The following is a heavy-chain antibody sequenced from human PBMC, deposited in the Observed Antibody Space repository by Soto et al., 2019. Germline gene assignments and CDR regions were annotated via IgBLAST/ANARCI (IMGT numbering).Heavy chain of an antibody. J-gene: IGHJ5*02. Sequence: PGESLKISCKGSGYSFTSYWISWVRQMPGKGLEWMGRIDPSDSYTNYSPSFQGHVTISADKSISTAYLQWSSLKASDTAMYYCARQGEESGTYYCDSSGYYSYWFDPWGQGTLVTVSS. CDR3: ARQGEESGTYYCDSSGYYSYWFDP. CDR1: GYSFTSYW. D-gene: IGHD3-22*01. V-gene: IGHV5-10-1*01. CDR2: IDPSDSYT.